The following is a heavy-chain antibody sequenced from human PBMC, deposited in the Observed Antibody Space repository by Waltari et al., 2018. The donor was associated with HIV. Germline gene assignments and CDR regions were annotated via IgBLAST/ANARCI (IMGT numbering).Heavy chain of an antibody. Sequence: EVQLVQSEAGVTKPGESLKISCNAPEYRNTFANYWIAWVRTMPGKGLEWIGFIYPGDDDARYSPSFQGQVTISVDKSTTTAFLQWSTLKASDTATYYCARSSDIIIPTVKRRPVFGLDVWGQGTTVIVSS. V-gene: IGHV5-51*01. D-gene: IGHD3-10*01. CDR1: EYRNTFANYW. J-gene: IGHJ6*02. CDR2: IYPGDDDA. CDR3: ARSSDIIIPTVKRRPVFGLDV.